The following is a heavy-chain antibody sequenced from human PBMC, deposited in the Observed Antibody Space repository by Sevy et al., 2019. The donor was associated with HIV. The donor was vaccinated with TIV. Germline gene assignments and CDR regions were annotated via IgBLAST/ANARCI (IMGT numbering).Heavy chain of an antibody. CDR2: IYYNGHI. J-gene: IGHJ4*02. CDR3: TGENAWGRGYS. V-gene: IGHV4-59*11. CDR1: GGSITSLY. D-gene: IGHD1-26*01. Sequence: SETLSLTCTVSGGSITSLYWNWIRQPPGKGLEWIANIYYNGHINYNPSLKNRVTLSLDTSKNQFSLRLSSVTAADTAMYYCTGENAWGRGYSWGQGTLVTVSS.